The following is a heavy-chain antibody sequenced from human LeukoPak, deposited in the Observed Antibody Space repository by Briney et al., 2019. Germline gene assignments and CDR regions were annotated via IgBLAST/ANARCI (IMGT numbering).Heavy chain of an antibody. J-gene: IGHJ4*02. D-gene: IGHD3-22*01. CDR3: ARRDYYDSSGYYDY. CDR1: GGSISSYY. V-gene: IGHV4-30-4*01. CDR2: IYYSGST. Sequence: PSETLSLTCTVSGGSISSYYWSWIRQPPGKGLEWIGYIYYSGSTYYNPSLKSRVTISVDTSKNQFSLRLSSVTAADTAVYYCARRDYYDSSGYYDYWGQGTLVTVSS.